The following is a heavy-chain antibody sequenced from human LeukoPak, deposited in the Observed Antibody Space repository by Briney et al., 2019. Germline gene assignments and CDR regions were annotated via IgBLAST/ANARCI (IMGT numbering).Heavy chain of an antibody. CDR2: IYYSGST. V-gene: IGHV4-61*01. Sequence: SETLSLTCTVSGGSVSSGSYYWSWIRQPPGKGLEWIGYIYYSGSTNYNPSLKSRVTISVDTSKNQFSLKLSSVTAADTAVYYCARYGSGARQGTFDYWGQGTLVTVSS. CDR1: GGSVSSGSYY. D-gene: IGHD3-10*01. CDR3: ARYGSGARQGTFDY. J-gene: IGHJ4*02.